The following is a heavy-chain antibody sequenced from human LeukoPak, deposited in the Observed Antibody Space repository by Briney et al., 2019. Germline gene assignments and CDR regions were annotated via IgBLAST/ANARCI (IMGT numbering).Heavy chain of an antibody. Sequence: GGSLRLSCAASGFTFSSYEMNWVRQAPGKGLEWVSYISSSGSTIYYADSVKGLFTISRDDAKNSLFLQMNSLRAEDTAVYYCARGEMIRGVIAYFDFWGQGTLVTVSS. J-gene: IGHJ4*02. CDR2: ISSSGSTI. CDR1: GFTFSSYE. D-gene: IGHD3-10*01. V-gene: IGHV3-48*03. CDR3: ARGEMIRGVIAYFDF.